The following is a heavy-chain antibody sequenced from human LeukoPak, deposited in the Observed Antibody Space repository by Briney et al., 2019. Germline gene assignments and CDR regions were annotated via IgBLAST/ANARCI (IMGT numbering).Heavy chain of an antibody. CDR1: GGSISSYY. CDR2: IYYSGST. D-gene: IGHD3-3*01. CDR3: ARGRFLGWLFPTD. J-gene: IGHJ4*02. Sequence: SETLSLTCTVSGGSISSYYWSWIRQPPGKGLEWIGYIYYSGSTNYNPSLKSRVTISVDTSKNQFSLKLSSVTAADTAVYYCARGRFLGWLFPTDWGQGTLVTVSS. V-gene: IGHV4-59*01.